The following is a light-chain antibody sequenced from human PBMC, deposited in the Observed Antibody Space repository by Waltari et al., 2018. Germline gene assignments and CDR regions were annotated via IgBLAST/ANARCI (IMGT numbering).Light chain of an antibody. V-gene: IGKV1-39*01. J-gene: IGKJ4*01. Sequence: DIQMTQSPSSLSASVGDRVTITCRASQSISTYLNWYLQKPGKAPNLLIYAASSLQSGFPSSFSGSGSGTDFTLTINSLQPEDFATYYCQQSYSPLTFGGGTKVEIK. CDR3: QQSYSPLT. CDR1: QSISTY. CDR2: AAS.